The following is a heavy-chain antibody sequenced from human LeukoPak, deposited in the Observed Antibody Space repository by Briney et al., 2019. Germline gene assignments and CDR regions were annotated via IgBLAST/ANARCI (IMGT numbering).Heavy chain of an antibody. Sequence: PGGPLRLSCAASGFTFSSYAMSWVRQAPGKGLEWVSAISGSGGSTYYADSVKGRFTISRGNSKNTLYLQMNSLRAEDTAVYYCATLDGSGLTYNAFDIWGQGTMVTVSS. V-gene: IGHV3-23*01. J-gene: IGHJ3*02. CDR2: ISGSGGST. CDR3: ATLDGSGLTYNAFDI. CDR1: GFTFSSYA. D-gene: IGHD3-10*01.